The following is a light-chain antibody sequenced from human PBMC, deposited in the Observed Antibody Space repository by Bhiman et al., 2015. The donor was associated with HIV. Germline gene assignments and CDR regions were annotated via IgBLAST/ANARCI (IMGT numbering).Light chain of an antibody. Sequence: SYELTQPPSVSVAPGKTATITCGGNNIATKSVHWHQQKPGQSPVMVIYQDDKRPSGIPERFSGSNSGNTATLTISGTQAMDEADYYCQAWDSSTYVVFGGGTKLTVL. CDR3: QAWDSSTYVV. J-gene: IGLJ2*01. CDR1: NIATKS. V-gene: IGLV3-21*01. CDR2: QDD.